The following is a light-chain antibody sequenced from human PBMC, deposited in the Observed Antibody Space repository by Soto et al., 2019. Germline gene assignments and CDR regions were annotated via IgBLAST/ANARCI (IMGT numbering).Light chain of an antibody. V-gene: IGKV3-15*01. CDR2: HAS. CDR1: QSVSSN. Sequence: EIVMTQSPATLSVSPGERATLSCRASQSVSSNLAWYQQKPGQAPRLLIYHASTRATGIPARFSGSGSGKVFTLTISSLPSEDFAVYYCQQYNKWPLTFGGGTKVEIK. CDR3: QQYNKWPLT. J-gene: IGKJ4*01.